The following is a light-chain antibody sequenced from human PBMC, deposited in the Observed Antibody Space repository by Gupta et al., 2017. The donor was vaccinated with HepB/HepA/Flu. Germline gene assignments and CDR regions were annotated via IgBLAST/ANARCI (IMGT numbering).Light chain of an antibody. CDR1: NIGSKT. V-gene: IGLV3-21*04. CDR3: QVWDTTTNLVV. CDR2: YDR. J-gene: IGLJ2*01. Sequence: SYVLTQPPPVSVAPRSTLRITCGGNNIGSKTVHWYQQKPGQAPVVVNYYDRDRPSGIPERFSGFNSGNTATLTINKVEAGDEADYYCQVWDTTTNLVVFGGGTKLTVL.